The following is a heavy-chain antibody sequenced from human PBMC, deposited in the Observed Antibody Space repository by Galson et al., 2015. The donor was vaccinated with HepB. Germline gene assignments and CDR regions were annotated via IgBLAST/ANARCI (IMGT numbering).Heavy chain of an antibody. CDR2: IKSKTDGGTT. V-gene: IGHV3-15*01. CDR3: TTDVSVLLWFGEVSRRQFQH. CDR1: GFTFSNAW. Sequence: SLRLSCAASGFTFSNAWMSWVRQAPGKGLEWVGRIKSKTDGGTTDYAAPVKGRFTISRDDSKNTLYLQMNSLKTEDTAVYYCTTDVSVLLWFGEVSRRQFQHWGQGTLVTVSS. D-gene: IGHD3-10*01. J-gene: IGHJ1*01.